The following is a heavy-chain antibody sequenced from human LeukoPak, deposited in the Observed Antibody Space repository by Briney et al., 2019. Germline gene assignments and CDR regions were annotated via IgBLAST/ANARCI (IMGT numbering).Heavy chain of an antibody. CDR2: IIPIFGTA. D-gene: IGHD2-2*01. CDR3: ARVIVVPAGRSYYMDV. CDR1: GGTFSSYA. V-gene: IGHV1-69*05. J-gene: IGHJ6*03. Sequence: SVKVSCKASGGTFSSYAISWVRQAPGQGLEWMGGIIPIFGTANYAQKFQGRVTITTDESTSTAYMELSSLRSEDTAVYCCARVIVVPAGRSYYMDVWGKGTTVTVSS.